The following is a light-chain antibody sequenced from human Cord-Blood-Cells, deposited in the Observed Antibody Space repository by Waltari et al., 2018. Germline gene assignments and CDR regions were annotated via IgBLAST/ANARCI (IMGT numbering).Light chain of an antibody. Sequence: DIVMTQSPLSLPVTPGEPASISCRSSQSLLHSNGYNYLDWYLQKPGQSPQLLIYLGSNRASGVPDRFSGSGSGTDFTLKISRVEAEDVGVSYCMQALQTGTFGQGTKVEIK. CDR2: LGS. CDR1: QSLLHSNGYNY. V-gene: IGKV2-28*01. J-gene: IGKJ1*01. CDR3: MQALQTGT.